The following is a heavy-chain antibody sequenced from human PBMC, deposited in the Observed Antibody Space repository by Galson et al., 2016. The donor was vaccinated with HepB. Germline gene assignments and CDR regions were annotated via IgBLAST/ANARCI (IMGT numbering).Heavy chain of an antibody. D-gene: IGHD3-3*01. J-gene: IGHJ4*02. CDR3: ATVEWLHDY. CDR2: INPSDSYA. CDR1: GYSFTDYW. Sequence: QSGAEVKKPGESLRISCKGSGYSFTDYWINWVRQMPGKGLEWMGRINPSDSYANYSPSFQGHVTISADKSISTAYLQWRSLKASDTAMYYCATVEWLHDYWGQGTLVTVSS. V-gene: IGHV5-10-1*01.